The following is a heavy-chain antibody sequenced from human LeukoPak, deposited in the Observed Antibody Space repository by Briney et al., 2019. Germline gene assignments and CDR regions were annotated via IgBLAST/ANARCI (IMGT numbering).Heavy chain of an antibody. J-gene: IGHJ4*02. Sequence: ASVKVSCKASGYTFTSYDINWVRQATGQGLEWMGWMNPNSGNTGYAQKFQGRVTMTRNTSISTAYMELSSLRSEDTAVYYCARVPMVAAAATPYYFDYWGQGTLVTVSS. CDR2: MNPNSGNT. CDR3: ARVPMVAAAATPYYFDY. V-gene: IGHV1-8*02. D-gene: IGHD6-13*01. CDR1: GYTFTSYD.